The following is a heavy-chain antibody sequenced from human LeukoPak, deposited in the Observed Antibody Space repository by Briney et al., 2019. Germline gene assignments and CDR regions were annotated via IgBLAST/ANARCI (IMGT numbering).Heavy chain of an antibody. V-gene: IGHV1-8*01. CDR2: MNPNSGNT. D-gene: IGHD6-19*01. Sequence: ASVKVSCKASGYTFTSYDINWVRPATGQGLEWMGWMNPNSGNTGYAQKFQGRVTMTRNTSISTAYMELSSLRSEDTAVYYCARTVAARSGYFDYWGQGTLVSVSS. CDR1: GYTFTSYD. J-gene: IGHJ4*02. CDR3: ARTVAARSGYFDY.